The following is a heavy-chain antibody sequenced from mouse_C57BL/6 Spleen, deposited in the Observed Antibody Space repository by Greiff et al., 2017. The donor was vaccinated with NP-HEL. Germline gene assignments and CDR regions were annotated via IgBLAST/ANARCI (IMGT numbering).Heavy chain of an antibody. CDR2: ISSGGSYT. Sequence: EVKLVESGGDLVKPGGSLKLSCAASGFTFSSYGMSWVRQTPDKRLEWVATISSGGSYTYYPDSVKGRFTISRDNAKNTLYLQMSSQKSEDTAMYYCARFTTVVATGAMDYWGQGTSVTVSS. CDR3: ARFTTVVATGAMDY. D-gene: IGHD1-1*01. CDR1: GFTFSSYG. V-gene: IGHV5-6*02. J-gene: IGHJ4*01.